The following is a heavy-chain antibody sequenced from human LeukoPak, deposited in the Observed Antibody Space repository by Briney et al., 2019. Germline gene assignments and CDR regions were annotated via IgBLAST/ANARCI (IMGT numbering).Heavy chain of an antibody. D-gene: IGHD3-22*01. CDR1: GYTFTSYY. CDR3: ARAPGRTRYDSSGYYI. V-gene: IGHV1-46*01. Sequence: GASVKVSCKASGYTFTSYYMHWVRQAPGQGLEWMGIINPSGGSTSYAQKFQGRVTMTRDTSTSTVYMELSSLRSEDTAVYYCARAPGRTRYDSSGYYIWGQGTMVTVSS. J-gene: IGHJ3*02. CDR2: INPSGGST.